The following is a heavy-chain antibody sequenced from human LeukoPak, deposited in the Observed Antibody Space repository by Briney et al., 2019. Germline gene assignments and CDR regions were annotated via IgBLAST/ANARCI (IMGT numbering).Heavy chain of an antibody. D-gene: IGHD6-19*01. CDR2: IDPNSGDT. CDR1: DYTFTAYY. V-gene: IGHV1-2*06. CDR3: ATSVAVAGSFDN. Sequence: ASVKVSCKASDYTFTAYYIHWVRQAPGQGLEWMGRIDPNSGDTSYVQKFQGRVTMTGDTSISTVHMDLSGLISDDTAVYYCATSVAVAGSFDNWDQGTLVTVSS. J-gene: IGHJ4*02.